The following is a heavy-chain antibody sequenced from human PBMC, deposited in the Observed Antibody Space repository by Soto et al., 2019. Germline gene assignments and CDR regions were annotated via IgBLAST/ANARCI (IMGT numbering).Heavy chain of an antibody. V-gene: IGHV3-23*01. Sequence: GGSLRLSCAASGFTFSSYAMSWVRQAPGKGLEWVSAISGSGGSTYYADSVKGRFTISRDNSKNTLYLQMNSLRAEDTAVYYCAKDLEYGYSSSWFDYWGQGTLVTVSS. CDR1: GFTFSSYA. D-gene: IGHD6-13*01. J-gene: IGHJ4*02. CDR2: ISGSGGST. CDR3: AKDLEYGYSSSWFDY.